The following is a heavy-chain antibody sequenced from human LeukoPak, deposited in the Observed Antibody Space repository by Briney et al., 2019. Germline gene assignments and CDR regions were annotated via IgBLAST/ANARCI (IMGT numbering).Heavy chain of an antibody. CDR3: ARGPNYGDYSFGY. D-gene: IGHD4-17*01. CDR2: IYYSGST. J-gene: IGHJ4*02. Sequence: SETLSLTCTVSGGSISSGGYYWSWIRQHPGKGLEWIGYIYYSGSTYYNPSLKSRITISVDTSKNQFSLKLSSVTDADTAVYYCARGPNYGDYSFGYWGQGTLVTVSS. CDR1: GGSISSGGYY. V-gene: IGHV4-31*03.